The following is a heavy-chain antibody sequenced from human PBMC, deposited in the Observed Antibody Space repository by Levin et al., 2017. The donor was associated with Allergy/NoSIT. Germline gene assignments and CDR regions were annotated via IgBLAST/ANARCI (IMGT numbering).Heavy chain of an antibody. CDR1: GGSISSSSYY. V-gene: IGHV4-39*01. Sequence: SETLSLTCTVSGGSISSSSYYWGWIRQPPGKGLEWIGSIYYSGSITYNPSLKSRVTISVDTSKNQFSLKLSSVTAADTAVFYCARLGDGSYYERAFDYWGQGTLVTVSS. D-gene: IGHD1-26*01. CDR3: ARLGDGSYYERAFDY. CDR2: IYYSGSI. J-gene: IGHJ4*02.